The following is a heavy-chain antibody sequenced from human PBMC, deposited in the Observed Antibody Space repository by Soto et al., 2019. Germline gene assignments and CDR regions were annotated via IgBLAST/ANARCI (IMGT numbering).Heavy chain of an antibody. J-gene: IGHJ5*02. CDR2: ISGSGGST. D-gene: IGHD5-12*01. CDR1: GFTFSSYA. Sequence: GGSLRLSCAASGFTFSSYAMSWVRQAPGKGLEWVSAISGSGGSTYYADSVKGRFTISRDNSKNTLYLQMNSLRAKDTAVYYCEKEIVATITYNWFDPWGQGTLVTVSS. V-gene: IGHV3-23*01. CDR3: EKEIVATITYNWFDP.